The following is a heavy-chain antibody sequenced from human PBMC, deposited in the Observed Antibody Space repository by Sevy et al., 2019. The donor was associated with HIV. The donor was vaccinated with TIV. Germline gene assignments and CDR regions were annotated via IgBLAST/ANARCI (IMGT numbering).Heavy chain of an antibody. CDR3: ARDRDDYASGRRHPYYYYHGMDV. Sequence: GALRLSCVGSEFTFNDDFMTWVRQAPGKGLEWVSSICSRSTYIYYADSGKGRFTISRDNAKNSMFLQMNILRPEDTAVYYCARDRDDYASGRRHPYYYYHGMDVWGQGTTVTVSS. J-gene: IGHJ6*02. CDR1: EFTFNDDF. D-gene: IGHD3-10*01. CDR2: ICSRSTYI. V-gene: IGHV3-21*01.